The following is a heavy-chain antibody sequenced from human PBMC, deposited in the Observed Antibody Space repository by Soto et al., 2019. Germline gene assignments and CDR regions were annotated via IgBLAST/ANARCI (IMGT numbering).Heavy chain of an antibody. CDR1: GYTFTGYY. V-gene: IGHV1-2*04. CDR2: INPNSGGT. J-gene: IGHJ2*01. D-gene: IGHD3-10*01. CDR3: AREPRGQAEEESSRHWYFAL. Sequence: ASVKVSCKASGYTFTGYYMHWVRQAPGQGLERMGWINPNSGGTNYAQNFQGWVTMTRDTSISTAYMELSRLRSDDTAVYYFAREPRGQAEEESSRHWYFALWGRGTLVTVSS.